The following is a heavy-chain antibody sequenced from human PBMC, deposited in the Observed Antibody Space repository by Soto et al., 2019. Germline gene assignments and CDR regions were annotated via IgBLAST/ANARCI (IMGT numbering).Heavy chain of an antibody. D-gene: IGHD3-10*01. V-gene: IGHV4-39*01. J-gene: IGHJ5*02. Sequence: QLQLQESGPGLVKPSETLSLTCTVSGGSISSSSYYWGWIRQPPGKGLEWIGSIYYSGSTYYNPSLKSRVTISVDTSKNQFSLKLSSVTAADTAVYYCASLLLWFGDHVNNWFDPWGQGTLVTVSS. CDR2: IYYSGST. CDR1: GGSISSSSYY. CDR3: ASLLLWFGDHVNNWFDP.